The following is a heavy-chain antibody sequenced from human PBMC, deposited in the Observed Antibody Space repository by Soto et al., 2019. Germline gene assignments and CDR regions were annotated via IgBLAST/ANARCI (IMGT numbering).Heavy chain of an antibody. CDR3: AKEYSSSSLNYYYYGMDV. J-gene: IGHJ6*02. Sequence: GGSLRLSCAASGFTFDDYAMHWVRQAPGKGLEWVSGISWNSGSIGYADSVKGRFTISRDNAKNSLYLQMNSLRAEDTALYYCAKEYSSSSLNYYYYGMDVWGQGTTVTVSS. D-gene: IGHD6-6*01. CDR2: ISWNSGSI. CDR1: GFTFDDYA. V-gene: IGHV3-9*01.